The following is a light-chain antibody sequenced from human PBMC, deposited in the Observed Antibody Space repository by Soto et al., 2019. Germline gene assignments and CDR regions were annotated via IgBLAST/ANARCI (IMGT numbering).Light chain of an antibody. V-gene: IGKV1-5*01. CDR3: QQYETFSGT. J-gene: IGKJ1*01. CDR1: QSITNW. Sequence: MNQSPATLSATVGDRVTITCRASQSITNWLAWYQQKPGKAPKLLIYDASTLPRGVPSRFSGSGSGTKFTLTIASLQPDDFATYYCQQYETFSGTFGPGAKV. CDR2: DAS.